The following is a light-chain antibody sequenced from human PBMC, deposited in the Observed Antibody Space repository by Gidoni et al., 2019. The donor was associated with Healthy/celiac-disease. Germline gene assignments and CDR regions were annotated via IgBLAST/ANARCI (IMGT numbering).Light chain of an antibody. CDR3: QQYYSTPPA. CDR1: QSVFYSSNNKNY. V-gene: IGKV4-1*01. CDR2: WAS. J-gene: IGKJ4*01. Sequence: DIVMTQSPDSLAVSLGERATINCKSSQSVFYSSNNKNYLAWYQQKPGQPPKLLIYWASTRESGVPYRFSGSGSGTDFALTISSLQAEDVAVYYCQQYYSTPPAFGGGTKVEIK.